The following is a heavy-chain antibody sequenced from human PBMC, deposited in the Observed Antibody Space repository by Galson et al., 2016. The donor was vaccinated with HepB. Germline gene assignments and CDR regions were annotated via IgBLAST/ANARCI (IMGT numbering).Heavy chain of an antibody. D-gene: IGHD6-13*01. CDR1: GYSFTNYG. J-gene: IGHJ4*02. CDR2: TSTSNADA. Sequence: SVKVSCKASGYSFTNYGITWVRQTPGQGLAWMGWTSTSNADANYAQKLQGRVTMTTDPSTSTAYMELRSLRSDDTAVYYCARSTASTSWYYFDYWGQGTLVTVSS. CDR3: ARSTASTSWYYFDY. V-gene: IGHV1-18*04.